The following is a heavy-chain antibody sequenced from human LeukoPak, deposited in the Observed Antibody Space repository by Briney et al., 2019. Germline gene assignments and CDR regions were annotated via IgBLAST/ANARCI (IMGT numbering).Heavy chain of an antibody. V-gene: IGHV4-39*07. CDR2: IYYSGST. D-gene: IGHD3-22*01. Sequence: SETLSLTCTVSGGSISSSSYYWSWIRQPPGKGLEWIGSIYYSGSTNYNPSLKSRVTISVDTSKNQFSLKLSSVTAADTAVYYCARRVVVITESGVNWFDPWGQGTLVTVSS. CDR1: GGSISSSSYY. J-gene: IGHJ5*02. CDR3: ARRVVVITESGVNWFDP.